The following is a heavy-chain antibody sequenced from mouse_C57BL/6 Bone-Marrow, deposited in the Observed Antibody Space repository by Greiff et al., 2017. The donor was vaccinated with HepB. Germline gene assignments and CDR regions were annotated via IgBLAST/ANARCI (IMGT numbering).Heavy chain of an antibody. Sequence: EVQLQQSGAELVRPGASVKLSCTASGFNIKDDYMHWVKQRPEQGLEWIGWIDPENGDTEYASKFQGKATITADTSSNTTYLQLSSLTSEDTAVYYCTRHYYGSSYPAWFAYWGQGTLVTVSA. CDR3: TRHYYGSSYPAWFAY. CDR1: GFNIKDDY. CDR2: IDPENGDT. V-gene: IGHV14-4*01. J-gene: IGHJ3*01. D-gene: IGHD1-1*01.